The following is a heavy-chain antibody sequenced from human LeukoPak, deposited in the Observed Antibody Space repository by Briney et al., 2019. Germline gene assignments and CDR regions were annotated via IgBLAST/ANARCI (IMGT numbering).Heavy chain of an antibody. CDR2: IRFDGSSN. Sequence: GGSLRLSCAASGFTFSSYGMHWVRQAPGKGLEWVAFIRFDGSSNFYADSVKGRFTISRDNSKNTLYLQMNSLRPEDTAVYYCASERDYGDSNAFDMWSQGTMVTVSS. J-gene: IGHJ3*02. V-gene: IGHV3-30*02. CDR3: ASERDYGDSNAFDM. CDR1: GFTFSSYG. D-gene: IGHD4-17*01.